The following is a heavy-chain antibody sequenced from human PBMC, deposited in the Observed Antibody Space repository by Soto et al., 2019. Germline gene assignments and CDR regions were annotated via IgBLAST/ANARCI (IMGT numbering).Heavy chain of an antibody. CDR3: ARGNITFWGEYYDFWSGLREPINWFDP. CDR1: GGSISSYY. D-gene: IGHD3-3*01. J-gene: IGHJ5*02. V-gene: IGHV4-59*01. Sequence: SETLSLTCTVSGGSISSYYWSWIRQPPGKGLEWIGYIYYSGSTNYNPSLKSRVTISVDTSKNQFSLKLSSVTAADTAVYYCARGNITFWGEYYDFWSGLREPINWFDPWGQGTLVTVSS. CDR2: IYYSGST.